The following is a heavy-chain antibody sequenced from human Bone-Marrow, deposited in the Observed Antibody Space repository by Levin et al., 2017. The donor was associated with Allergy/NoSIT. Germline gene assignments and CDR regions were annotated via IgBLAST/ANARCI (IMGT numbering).Heavy chain of an antibody. CDR1: GFTFSDAW. J-gene: IGHJ6*02. D-gene: IGHD1-1*01. CDR3: ATEPDETVAHYDGLDV. Sequence: GGSLRLSCAASGFTFSDAWMTWVRQAPGKGVEWIGRIKSEINGGTADYATAVKGRFTISRDDSQNLLSLEMISLRSEDTAVYYWATEPDETVAHYDGLDVWGQGTAVAVSS. CDR2: IKSEINGGTA. V-gene: IGHV3-15*01.